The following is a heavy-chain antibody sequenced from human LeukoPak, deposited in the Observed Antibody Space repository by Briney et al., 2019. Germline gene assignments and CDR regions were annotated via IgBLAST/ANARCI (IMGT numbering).Heavy chain of an antibody. CDR1: GYTFTSYY. CDR2: INPSGGST. CDR3: ARGQWVTTVTSAPGY. V-gene: IGHV1-46*01. J-gene: IGHJ4*02. D-gene: IGHD4-17*01. Sequence: ASVKVSCKASGYTFTSYYMHWVRQAPGQGLEWMGIINPSGGSTSYAQKFQGRVTMTRGTSTSTVYMELSSLRSEDTAVYYCARGQWVTTVTSAPGYWGQGTLVTVSS.